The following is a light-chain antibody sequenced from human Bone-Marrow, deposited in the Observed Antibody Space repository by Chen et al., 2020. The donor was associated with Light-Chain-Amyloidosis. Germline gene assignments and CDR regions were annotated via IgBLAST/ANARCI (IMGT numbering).Light chain of an antibody. J-gene: IGLJ2*01. Sequence: SYELPQPPSVSVSPRQTDRITCSGDDLPTKYAYWYQQKPGQAPVLVIHRDTERPSGISERFSGSSSGTTATLTISGVQAEDEADYHCQSADSSGTYEVIFGGGTKLTVL. CDR3: QSADSSGTYEVI. V-gene: IGLV3-25*03. CDR2: RDT. CDR1: DLPTKY.